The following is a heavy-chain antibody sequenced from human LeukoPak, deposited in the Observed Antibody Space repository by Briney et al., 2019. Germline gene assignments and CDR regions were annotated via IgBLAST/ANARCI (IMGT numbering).Heavy chain of an antibody. CDR1: GFIFSTYS. CDR2: ISSSSSFI. J-gene: IGHJ4*02. D-gene: IGHD1-26*01. Sequence: GGSLRLSCAASGFIFSTYSMNWVRQAPGKGLEWVSSISSSSSFIYYADSVKGRFTISRDNAKNSLYLQMNSLRAEDTAVYYCARAPIRVEVGATGDYWGQGTLVTVSS. CDR3: ARAPIRVEVGATGDY. V-gene: IGHV3-21*04.